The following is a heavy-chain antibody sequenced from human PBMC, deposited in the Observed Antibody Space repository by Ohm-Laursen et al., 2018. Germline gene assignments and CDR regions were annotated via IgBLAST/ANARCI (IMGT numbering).Heavy chain of an antibody. V-gene: IGHV3-21*01. CDR2: INAQNSHI. Sequence: SLRLSCSASPLSFSGDSMNWVRQAPGKGLEWVSYINAQNSHIYYADSVRGRFTISRDNAKNSLYLQMNSLRVEDTAIYCCARDDGIYARRSGMDVWGQGTAVTVSS. CDR3: ARDDGIYARRSGMDV. CDR1: PLSFSGDS. J-gene: IGHJ6*02. D-gene: IGHD2-8*01.